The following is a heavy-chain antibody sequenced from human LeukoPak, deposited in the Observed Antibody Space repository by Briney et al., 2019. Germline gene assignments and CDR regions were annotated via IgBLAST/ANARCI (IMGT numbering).Heavy chain of an antibody. CDR3: AKDPRITKNYYYYYMDV. CDR1: GFTSTNDA. CDR2: ISGSGGST. D-gene: IGHD3-3*01. J-gene: IGHJ6*03. Sequence: GGSLRLSCAASGFTSTNDAIGSVRHAPGERLEWVSAISGSGGSTNYVDSVKGRFTISRDNSKNTLYLQMNSLRAEDTALYYCAKDPRITKNYYYYYMDVWGKGTTVTVSS. V-gene: IGHV3-23*01.